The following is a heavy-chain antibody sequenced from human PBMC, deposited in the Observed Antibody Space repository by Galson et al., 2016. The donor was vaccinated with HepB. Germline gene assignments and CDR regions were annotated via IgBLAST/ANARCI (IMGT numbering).Heavy chain of an antibody. CDR3: AFNPGPEDV. Sequence: SLRLSCAASGFTFSNYAMNWVRQAPGKGLEWVSSISTGSGYIYYADSVKGRFTISGDNAKNSLYLQMNSLRAEDTAVYYCAFNPGPEDVWGQGTTVTVSS. J-gene: IGHJ6*02. CDR2: ISTGSGYI. D-gene: IGHD1-14*01. V-gene: IGHV3-21*01. CDR1: GFTFSNYA.